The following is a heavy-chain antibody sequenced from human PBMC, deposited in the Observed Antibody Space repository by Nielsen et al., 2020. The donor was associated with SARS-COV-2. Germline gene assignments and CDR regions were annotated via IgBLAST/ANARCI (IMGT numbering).Heavy chain of an antibody. CDR1: GFTFSSYA. CDR2: ISGSGGST. V-gene: IGHV3-23*01. CDR3: AKAKAGSGWYFDY. J-gene: IGHJ4*02. Sequence: GGPLRLSCAASGFTFSSYAMSWVRQAPGKGLEWVSAISGSGGSTYYADSVKGRFTISRDNSKNTLYLQMNSLRAEDTAVYYCAKAKAGSGWYFDYWGQGTLVTVSS. D-gene: IGHD6-19*01.